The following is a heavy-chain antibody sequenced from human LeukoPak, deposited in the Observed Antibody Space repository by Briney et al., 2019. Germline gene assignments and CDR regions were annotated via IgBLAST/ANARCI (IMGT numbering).Heavy chain of an antibody. D-gene: IGHD5-24*01. CDR3: ARLNREMATITKAYYFDY. Sequence: GESLKISCKGSGYSFTSYWIGWVRQMPGKGLEWMGIIYPGDSDTRYSPSFQGQVTISADKSISTAYLQWSSLKASDTAMYYCARLNREMATITKAYYFDYWGQGTLVTVSS. V-gene: IGHV5-51*01. J-gene: IGHJ4*02. CDR1: GYSFTSYW. CDR2: IYPGDSDT.